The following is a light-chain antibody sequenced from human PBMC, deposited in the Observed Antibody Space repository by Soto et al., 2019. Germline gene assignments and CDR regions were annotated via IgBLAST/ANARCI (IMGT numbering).Light chain of an antibody. J-gene: IGLJ2*01. V-gene: IGLV3-1*01. Sequence: SYELTQPPSVSVSPGQTASITCSGDKLGDKYACWYQQKPGQSPVLVIYQDSKRPSGIPERFSGSNSGNTATLTISGTQAREEADYYCQAWASSTFGGGTQLTVL. CDR1: KLGDKY. CDR3: QAWASST. CDR2: QDS.